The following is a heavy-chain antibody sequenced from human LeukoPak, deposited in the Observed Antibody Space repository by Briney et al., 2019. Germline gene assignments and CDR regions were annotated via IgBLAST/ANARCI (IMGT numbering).Heavy chain of an antibody. D-gene: IGHD1-1*01. J-gene: IGHJ4*02. CDR2: ISGSGGRT. CDR3: AKDFTRNWNPFDC. CDR1: GFTFSRYA. Sequence: VGSLRLSCAASGFTFSRYAMSWVRQAPGKGLEWVSAISGSGGRTYYADSVKGRFTISRDNSKNTLYLQMNSLRAEDTAVYYCAKDFTRNWNPFDCWGQGTLVTVSS. V-gene: IGHV3-23*01.